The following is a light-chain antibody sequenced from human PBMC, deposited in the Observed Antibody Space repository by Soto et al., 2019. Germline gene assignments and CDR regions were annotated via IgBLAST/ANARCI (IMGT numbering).Light chain of an antibody. V-gene: IGKV3-11*01. CDR3: QHRGEWPRT. J-gene: IGKJ2*01. CDR1: QSVSRD. CDR2: DVS. Sequence: EIVLTQSPATLSLFPGERATLSCRASQSVSRDLAWYQQKPGQAPRLLIYDVSNRATGIPARFSGSGSGTDFTLTISSLEPEDFAVYYCQHRGEWPRTFGQGTKLEIK.